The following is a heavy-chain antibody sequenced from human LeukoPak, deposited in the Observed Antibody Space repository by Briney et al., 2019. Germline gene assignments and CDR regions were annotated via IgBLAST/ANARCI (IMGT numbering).Heavy chain of an antibody. CDR3: ARDLEGMITFG. V-gene: IGHV3-48*04. CDR1: GFTFSSCS. Sequence: GGSLRLSCAASGFTFSSCSMNWVRQAPGKGLEWVSYISSSSSTIYYADSVKGRFTISRDNAKNSLYLQMNSLRAEDTAVYYCARDLEGMITFGGGQGTLVTVSS. CDR2: ISSSSSTI. D-gene: IGHD3-16*01. J-gene: IGHJ4*02.